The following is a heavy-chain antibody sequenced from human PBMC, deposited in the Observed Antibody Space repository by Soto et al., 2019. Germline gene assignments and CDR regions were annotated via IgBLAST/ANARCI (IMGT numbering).Heavy chain of an antibody. Sequence: PGESLKISCKGSGYSFTSYWIGWVRQMPGKGLEWMGIIYPGDSDTRYSPSFQGQVTISADKSISTAYLQWSSLKASDTAMYYCARGRSRRCTNGVCYDAFDIWGQGTMVTVSS. J-gene: IGHJ3*02. D-gene: IGHD2-8*01. V-gene: IGHV5-51*01. CDR3: ARGRSRRCTNGVCYDAFDI. CDR1: GYSFTSYW. CDR2: IYPGDSDT.